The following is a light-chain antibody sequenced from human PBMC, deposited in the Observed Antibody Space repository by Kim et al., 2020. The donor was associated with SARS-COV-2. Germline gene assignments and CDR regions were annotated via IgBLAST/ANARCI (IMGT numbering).Light chain of an antibody. CDR3: QQANSFPDT. CDR2: AAS. V-gene: IGKV1-12*01. J-gene: IGKJ2*01. Sequence: DIQMTQSPSSVSASVGDRVTITCRASQSINNWLAWYQQKPGKAPKLLIYAASSLQSGVPSRFSGSGSGTDFTLTISNLQPEDFATYYCQQANSFPDTFGQGTNLEI. CDR1: QSINNW.